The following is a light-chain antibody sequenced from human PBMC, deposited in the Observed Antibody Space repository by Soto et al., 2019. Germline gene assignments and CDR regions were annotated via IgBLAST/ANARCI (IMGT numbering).Light chain of an antibody. V-gene: IGKV1-27*01. Sequence: DIQMIQSPSSLSAYVGARVTISCRASQDIGNHLAWYQQKPGKVPKLLIHAASTLQSGVPSRFSGSGSGTDFTLTISILQPEDDATYFCEMYNIAPLITFGLGTRLEIK. J-gene: IGKJ5*01. CDR1: QDIGNH. CDR3: EMYNIAPLIT. CDR2: AAS.